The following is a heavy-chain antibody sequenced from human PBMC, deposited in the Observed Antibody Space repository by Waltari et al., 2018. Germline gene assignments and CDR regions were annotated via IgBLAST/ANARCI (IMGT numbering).Heavy chain of an antibody. D-gene: IGHD3-3*01. V-gene: IGHV4-34*01. CDR2: INHSGST. Sequence: QVQLQQWGAGLLKPSETLSLTCAVYGGSFSGYYWSWIRQPPGKGLEWIGEINHSGSTNYNRALKSRVTISVDTSKNQFSLKLSSVTAADTAVYYCARGRRPPKPDTRYYYYYYGMDVWGQGTTVTVSS. CDR3: ARGRRPPKPDTRYYYYYYGMDV. CDR1: GGSFSGYY. J-gene: IGHJ6*02.